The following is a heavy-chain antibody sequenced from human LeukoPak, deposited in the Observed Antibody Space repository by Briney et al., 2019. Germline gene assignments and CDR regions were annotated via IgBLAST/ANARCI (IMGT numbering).Heavy chain of an antibody. Sequence: SETLSLTCTVSGGSISSGSYYWSWIRQPAGKGLEWIGRIYTSGSTNYNPSLKSRVTMSVDTSKNQFSLKLRSVTAADTAVYYCARVSYYFGSGSHYLYYMDVWGKGTTVTVSS. CDR3: ARVSYYFGSGSHYLYYMDV. CDR1: GGSISSGSYY. D-gene: IGHD3-10*01. V-gene: IGHV4-61*02. CDR2: IYTSGST. J-gene: IGHJ6*03.